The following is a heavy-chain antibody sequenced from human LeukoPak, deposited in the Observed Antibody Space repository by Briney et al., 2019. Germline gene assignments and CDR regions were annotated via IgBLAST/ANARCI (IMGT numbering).Heavy chain of an antibody. CDR1: GGSISSYY. CDR2: IDTSGST. CDR3: ARGQQWRDFDY. V-gene: IGHV4-4*07. J-gene: IGHJ4*02. D-gene: IGHD6-19*01. Sequence: SEILSLTCTVSGGSISSYYWSWIRQPAGEGLEWIGRIDTSGSTSYNPSLKSRVTMSVDTSKNQFSLKLISLTAADTAVYFCARGQQWRDFDYWGQGTPVTVSS.